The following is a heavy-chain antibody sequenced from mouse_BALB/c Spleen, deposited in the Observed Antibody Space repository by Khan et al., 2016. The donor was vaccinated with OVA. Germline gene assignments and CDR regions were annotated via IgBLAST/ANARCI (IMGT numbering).Heavy chain of an antibody. Sequence: QVQLKQSGAELARPGASVKMSCKASGYTFTSYTMHWVRQRPGQTLEWIGHINPSNNYTHYNQNFKDKATLIVDKSSSPAYMQLNSLTSEDSAVYYCVREGAYYRSDGWFAYWGQGTLVTVSA. J-gene: IGHJ3*01. CDR2: INPSNNYT. V-gene: IGHV1-4*01. D-gene: IGHD2-14*01. CDR1: GYTFTSYT. CDR3: VREGAYYRSDGWFAY.